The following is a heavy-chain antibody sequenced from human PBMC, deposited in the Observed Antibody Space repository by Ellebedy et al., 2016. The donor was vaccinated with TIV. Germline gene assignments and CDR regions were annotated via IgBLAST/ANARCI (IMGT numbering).Heavy chain of an antibody. CDR2: INPNSGGT. V-gene: IGHV1-2*02. CDR3: ARVFGRAAGSHFDY. Sequence: AASVKVFCKASGYTFTSYGISWVRQAPGQGLEWMGWINPNSGGTNYAQKFQGRVTMTRDTSISTAYMELSRLRSDDTAVYYCARVFGRAAGSHFDYWGQGTLVTVSS. D-gene: IGHD6-13*01. CDR1: GYTFTSYG. J-gene: IGHJ4*02.